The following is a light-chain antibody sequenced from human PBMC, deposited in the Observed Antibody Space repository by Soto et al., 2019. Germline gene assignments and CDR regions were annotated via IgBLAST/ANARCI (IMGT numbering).Light chain of an antibody. Sequence: QSVLTQPPSASGTPGQRVTISCSGSSSNIGSNYVYWYQQLPGTAPKLLIYMTNQRPSGVPDRFSGSKSGTSASLAISGLRSEDEADYFCATWDDSLSGVVFGGGTKVTVL. CDR1: SSNIGSNY. CDR3: ATWDDSLSGVV. CDR2: MTN. J-gene: IGLJ3*02. V-gene: IGLV1-47*01.